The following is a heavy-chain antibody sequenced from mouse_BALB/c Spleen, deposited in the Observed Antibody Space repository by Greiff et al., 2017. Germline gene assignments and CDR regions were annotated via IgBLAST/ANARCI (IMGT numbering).Heavy chain of an antibody. CDR3: SRWTNGYYFDY. CDR2: IYPGRGIT. V-gene: IGHV1-55*01. CDR1: GYTFSSYW. J-gene: IGHJ2*01. Sequence: QVQLQQSGAELMKPGASVKISCKATGYTFSSYWIEWVKQRPGQGLEWIGDIYPGRGITNYNEKFKSKATLTLDTSSSTAYMQLSSLTSEDSAVYYCSRWTNGYYFDYWGQGTTLTVSS.